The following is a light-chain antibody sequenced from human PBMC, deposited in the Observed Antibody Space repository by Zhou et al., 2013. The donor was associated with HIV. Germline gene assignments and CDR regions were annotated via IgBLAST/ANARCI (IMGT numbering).Light chain of an antibody. V-gene: IGKV3D-20*02. CDR1: QSVSSTY. CDR3: QQRSNWYT. Sequence: DIVLTQSPGTLSLSPGEGATLSCRASQSVSSTYLAWYQQKPGQAPRLLVYSASNRATGIPDRFSGSGSGTDFTLTINRLEPEDFAVYYCQQRSNWYTFGQGTKLE. J-gene: IGKJ2*01. CDR2: SAS.